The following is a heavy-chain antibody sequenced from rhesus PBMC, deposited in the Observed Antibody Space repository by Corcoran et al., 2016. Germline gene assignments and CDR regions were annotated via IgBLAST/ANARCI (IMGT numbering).Heavy chain of an antibody. CDR2: NNPSNSNT. V-gene: IGHV1S9*01. CDR1: GYTFTSYY. D-gene: IGHD4-23*01. CDR3: TRVEDTVTTVLDS. J-gene: IGHJ6*01. Sequence: QVQLVQSGAEVKKPGASVKLSCKASGYTFTSYYIHWVRQAPGQVLEGMGWNNPSNSNTGYARKVQGRITMTRDTATSTAYMELSSLRSEDTAVYYCTRVEDTVTTVLDSWGQGVVVTVSS.